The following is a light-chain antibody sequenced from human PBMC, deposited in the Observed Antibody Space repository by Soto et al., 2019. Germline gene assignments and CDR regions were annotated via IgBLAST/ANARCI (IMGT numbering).Light chain of an antibody. CDR3: QQYYGEPLT. V-gene: IGKV1-8*01. CDR1: QGISSY. Sequence: AIRMTQSPSSFSASTGDRVTITCRASQGISSYLAWYQQKPGKAPKLLIYAASTLQSGVPSRFSGSGSGTDFTLTISCLQSEDFATYYCQQYYGEPLTFGGGTKVEIK. CDR2: AAS. J-gene: IGKJ4*01.